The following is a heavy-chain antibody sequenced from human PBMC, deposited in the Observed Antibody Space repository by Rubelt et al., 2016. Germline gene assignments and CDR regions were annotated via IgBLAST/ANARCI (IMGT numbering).Heavy chain of an antibody. Sequence: QVQLQQWGAGLLKPSETLSLTCAVYGGSFSGYYWSWIRQPPGKGLEWIGEINHSGSTNYNPSLKSRVTISVDTSKNQLSLQLNSGTPEDTAVYYCARDSRTSMDYGMDVWGQGTTVTVSS. CDR3: ARDSRTSMDYGMDV. D-gene: IGHD2-8*01. V-gene: IGHV4-34*01. CDR1: GGSFSGYY. J-gene: IGHJ6*02. CDR2: INHSGST.